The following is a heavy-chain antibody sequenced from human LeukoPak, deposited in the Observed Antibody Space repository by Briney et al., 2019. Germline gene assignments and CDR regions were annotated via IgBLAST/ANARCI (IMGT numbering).Heavy chain of an antibody. CDR3: ARHCVWPRGLRYFDWSYWFDP. Sequence: PSETLSLTCAVYGGSFSGYYWSWIRQPPGKGLEWIGYVFHTGSTNYNPSLKSRVTISVDTSKNQFSLKLSSVTAADTAVYYCARHCVWPRGLRYFDWSYWFDPWGQGTLVTVSS. D-gene: IGHD3-9*01. J-gene: IGHJ5*02. CDR1: GGSFSGYY. CDR2: VFHTGST. V-gene: IGHV4-34*12.